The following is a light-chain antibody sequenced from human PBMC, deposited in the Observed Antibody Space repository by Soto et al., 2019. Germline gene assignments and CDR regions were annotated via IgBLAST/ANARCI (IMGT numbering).Light chain of an antibody. V-gene: IGLV2-8*01. CDR2: EVS. CDR3: SSYTGSSNLV. Sequence: QSALTQPPSASGSPGQSVTISCTGTSSDVGTYNYVSWYQQHPGKAPKLMIYEVSKRPSGVPDRFSGSKSGNTASLTVSGLQAEDEADDYCSSYTGSSNLVFGGGTKLTVL. J-gene: IGLJ3*02. CDR1: SSDVGTYNY.